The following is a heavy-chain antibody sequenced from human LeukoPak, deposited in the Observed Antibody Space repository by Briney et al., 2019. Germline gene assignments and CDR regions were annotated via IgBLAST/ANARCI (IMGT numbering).Heavy chain of an antibody. CDR2: IIPIFGTA. CDR1: GGTFSSYA. J-gene: IGHJ4*02. Sequence: GASVKVSCKASGGTFSSYAISWVRQAPGQGLEWMGGIIPIFGTANYAQKFQGRVTMTTDTSTSTAYMELRSLRSDDTAVYYCARDTGSGSYRGDYWGQGTLVTVSS. V-gene: IGHV1-69*05. D-gene: IGHD3-10*01. CDR3: ARDTGSGSYRGDY.